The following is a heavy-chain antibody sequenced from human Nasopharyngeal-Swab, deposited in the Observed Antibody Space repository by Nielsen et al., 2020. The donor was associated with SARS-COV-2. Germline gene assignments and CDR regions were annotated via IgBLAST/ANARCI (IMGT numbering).Heavy chain of an antibody. CDR3: ARHHGWTFDY. CDR1: GITFSTYW. CDR2: IKHDGSEK. J-gene: IGHJ4*02. V-gene: IGHV3-7*02. D-gene: IGHD1-14*01. Sequence: GGSLRLSCAASGITFSTYWMSWVRQAPGKGLEWVANIKHDGSEKYYVDSVKGRFTVSRDNAKNSLFLQMNSLRAEDTAVYYCARHHGWTFDYWGQGTRVTVSS.